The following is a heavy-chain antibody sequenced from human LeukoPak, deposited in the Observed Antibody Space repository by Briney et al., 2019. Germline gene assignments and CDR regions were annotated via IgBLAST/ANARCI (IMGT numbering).Heavy chain of an antibody. J-gene: IGHJ6*03. Sequence: SETLSLTCTVSGGSINSGSYYWSWIRQPAGKGLEWIGRIYTSGSTNYNPSLKSRITISVDTSKNQFSLKLTSVTAADTAVYYCASAIAARSGELLDYYYMDVWGKGTTVTVSS. V-gene: IGHV4-61*02. D-gene: IGHD6-6*01. CDR3: ASAIAARSGELLDYYYMDV. CDR1: GGSINSGSYY. CDR2: IYTSGST.